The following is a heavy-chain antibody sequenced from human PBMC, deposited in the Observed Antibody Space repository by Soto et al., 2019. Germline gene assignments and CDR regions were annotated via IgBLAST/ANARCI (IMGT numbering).Heavy chain of an antibody. J-gene: IGHJ4*02. CDR1: GGSISSYY. CDR3: ARHNYGSGSTYFDY. Sequence: SETLSLTCTVSGGSISSYYWSWIRQPPGKGLEWIGYNYYSGSTNYNPSLKSRVTKTVDTSKNQFSLKLNTMTAADTAAYYCARHNYGSGSTYFDYWGQGTL. CDR2: NYYSGST. D-gene: IGHD3-10*01. V-gene: IGHV4-59*08.